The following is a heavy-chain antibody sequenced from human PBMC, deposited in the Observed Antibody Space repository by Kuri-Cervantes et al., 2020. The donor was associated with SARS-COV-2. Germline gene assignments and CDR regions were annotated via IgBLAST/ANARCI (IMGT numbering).Heavy chain of an antibody. V-gene: IGHV1-2*02. J-gene: IGHJ4*02. Sequence: ASVKVSCKASGYTFTSYGISWVRQAPGQGLEWMGWINPNSGGTNYAQKFQGRVTMTRDTSISTAYMELSRLRSDDTAVYYCARVFGYYDSSGYYDFDYWGQGTLVTVSS. CDR2: INPNSGGT. D-gene: IGHD3-22*01. CDR3: ARVFGYYDSSGYYDFDY. CDR1: GYTFTSYG.